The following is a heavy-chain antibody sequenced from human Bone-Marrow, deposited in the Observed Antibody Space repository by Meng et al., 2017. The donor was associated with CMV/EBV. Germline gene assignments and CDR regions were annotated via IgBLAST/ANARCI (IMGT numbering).Heavy chain of an antibody. Sequence: GESLKISCAASAFTFSSYGMHWVRQAPGKGLEWVAVISYDGSNKYYADSVKGRFTISRDNSKNTLYLQMNSLRAEDTAVYYCARDPRGPIVVVPAAGWFDPWGQGTLVTVSS. V-gene: IGHV3-30*19. CDR1: AFTFSSYG. D-gene: IGHD2-2*01. CDR2: ISYDGSNK. J-gene: IGHJ5*02. CDR3: ARDPRGPIVVVPAAGWFDP.